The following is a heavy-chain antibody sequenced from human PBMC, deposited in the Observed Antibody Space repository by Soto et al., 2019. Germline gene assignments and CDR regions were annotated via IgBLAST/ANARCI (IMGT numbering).Heavy chain of an antibody. V-gene: IGHV3-23*01. J-gene: IGHJ1*01. CDR1: GFTFSSYA. CDR3: AKDTGPMRGSGCSGGSCYSADFQH. Sequence: EVQLLESGGGLVQPGGSLRLSCAASGFTFSSYAMSWVRQAPGKGLEWVSAISGSGGSTYYADSVKGRFTISRDNSKNTLYLQMNSRRAEDTAVYYCAKDTGPMRGSGCSGGSCYSADFQHWGQGTLVTVSS. D-gene: IGHD2-15*01. CDR2: ISGSGGST.